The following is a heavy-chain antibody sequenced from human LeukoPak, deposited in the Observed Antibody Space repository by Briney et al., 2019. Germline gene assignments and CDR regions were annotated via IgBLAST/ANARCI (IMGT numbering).Heavy chain of an antibody. CDR2: MNAKSGVT. CDR3: ARDLASTSNSEFHY. D-gene: IGHD4-23*01. Sequence: ASVKVSCKASGYTFTDSFIHWVRQAPGQGPEWMGRMNAKSGVTMYAQTLQDRVTMTRDTSISTAYMELSRLTSDDTALYYCARDLASTSNSEFHYWGQGTLVTVSS. CDR1: GYTFTDSF. J-gene: IGHJ4*02. V-gene: IGHV1-2*06.